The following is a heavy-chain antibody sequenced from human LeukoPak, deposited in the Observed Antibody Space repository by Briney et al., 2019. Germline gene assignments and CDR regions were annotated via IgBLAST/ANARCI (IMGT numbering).Heavy chain of an antibody. V-gene: IGHV1-46*01. J-gene: IGHJ4*02. D-gene: IGHD5-18*01. CDR1: GYTFTTYY. CDR3: ARESYGRQRQYYFDY. CDR2: INPSGGST. Sequence: ASVKVSRKASGYTFTTYYMHWVRQAPGQGLEWMGIINPSGGSTSYAQKFQGRVTMTRDTSTSTVYMELSSLRSDDTAVYYCARESYGRQRQYYFDYWGQGTLVTVSS.